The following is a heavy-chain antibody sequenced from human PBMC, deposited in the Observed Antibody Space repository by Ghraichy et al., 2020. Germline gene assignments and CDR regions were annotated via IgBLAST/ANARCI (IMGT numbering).Heavy chain of an antibody. D-gene: IGHD3-3*01. V-gene: IGHV4-31*03. CDR3: VRGSNYDFWSGYYNFGTSPWYFDL. CDR1: DDSISRGGYF. CDR2: IYYSGTT. J-gene: IGHJ2*01. Sequence: SQTLSLTCTVSDDSISRGGYFWSWIRQHPAKGLDWIGYIYYSGTTSYNPSLKGRTTISLDTSKSQFSLKLTSVTAADTAAYYCVRGSNYDFWSGYYNFGTSPWYFDLWGRGALVTVSS.